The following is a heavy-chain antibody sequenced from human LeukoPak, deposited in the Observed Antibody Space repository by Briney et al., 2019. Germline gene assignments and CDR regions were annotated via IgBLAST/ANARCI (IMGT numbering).Heavy chain of an antibody. CDR1: GGTFSSYA. CDR3: ATQSGVVAATASHYYYMDV. CDR2: IIPIFGTA. V-gene: IGHV1-69*05. D-gene: IGHD2-15*01. J-gene: IGHJ6*03. Sequence: ASVKVSCKASGGTFSSYAISWVRQAPGQGLEWMGRIIPIFGTANYAQKFQGRVTITTDESTSTAYMELSSLRSEDTAVYYCATQSGVVAATASHYYYMDVWGKGTTVTVSS.